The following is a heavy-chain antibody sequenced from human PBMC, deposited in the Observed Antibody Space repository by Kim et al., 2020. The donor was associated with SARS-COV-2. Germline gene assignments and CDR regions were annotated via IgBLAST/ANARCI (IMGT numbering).Heavy chain of an antibody. CDR1: GDSISPNNW. J-gene: IGHJ4*02. CDR2: SYHRGGT. CDR3: SRGQATTYGVFEY. V-gene: IGHV4-4*02. D-gene: IGHD4-17*01. Sequence: SETLSLTCTISGDSISPNNWWSWVRPPSGKGLEWIGESYHRGGTNYRPSLKSRVTMSVDKSKYQVSLWLNSVTAADTAVYSCSRGQATTYGVFEYWGQGTLVTVSS.